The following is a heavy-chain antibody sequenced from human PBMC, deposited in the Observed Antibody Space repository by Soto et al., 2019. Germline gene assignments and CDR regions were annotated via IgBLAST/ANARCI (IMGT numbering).Heavy chain of an antibody. D-gene: IGHD3-22*01. V-gene: IGHV3-11*06. CDR1: GFTFSDYY. Sequence: QVQLVESGGGLVKPGGSLRLSCAASGFTFSDYYMSWIRQAPGKGLEWVSYISSSSSYTSYADSVKGRFTISRDNAKNSLYLQMNSPRAEDTAVYYCARDGVTTPGPFDYWGQGTLVTVSS. J-gene: IGHJ4*02. CDR2: ISSSSSYT. CDR3: ARDGVTTPGPFDY.